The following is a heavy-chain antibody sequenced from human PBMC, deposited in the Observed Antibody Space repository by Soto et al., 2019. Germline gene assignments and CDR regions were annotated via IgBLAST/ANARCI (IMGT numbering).Heavy chain of an antibody. Sequence: QVQLVQSGAEVKKPGASVKVSCKASGYTFTSYAMHLVRQAPGQRLEWMGWINAGNGNTKYSQKFQGRVTITRDTSASTAYMELSSLRSEDTAVYYCARDQRRGLLWFGEPEFDPWGQGTLVTVSS. CDR3: ARDQRRGLLWFGEPEFDP. J-gene: IGHJ5*02. D-gene: IGHD3-10*01. CDR2: INAGNGNT. V-gene: IGHV1-3*01. CDR1: GYTFTSYA.